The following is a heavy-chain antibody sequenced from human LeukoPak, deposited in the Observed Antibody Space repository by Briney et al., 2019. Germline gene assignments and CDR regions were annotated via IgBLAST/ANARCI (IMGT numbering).Heavy chain of an antibody. CDR3: ARDYYYDSSGYYFGYYYYYYMDV. V-gene: IGHV1-8*01. J-gene: IGHJ6*03. CDR2: MNPNSGNT. CDR1: GYTFTSYD. D-gene: IGHD3-22*01. Sequence: GASVKVSCMASGYTFTSYDINWVRQATGQGLEWMGWMNPNSGNTGYAQKFQGRVTMTRNTSISTAYMELSSLRSEDTAVYYCARDYYYDSSGYYFGYYYYYYMDVWGKRTTVTVSS.